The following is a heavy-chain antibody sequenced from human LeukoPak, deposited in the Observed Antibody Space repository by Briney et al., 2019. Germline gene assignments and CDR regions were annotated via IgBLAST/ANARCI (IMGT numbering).Heavy chain of an antibody. CDR1: GFTFSSYW. CDR3: ARDWRQYCSGGSCYFGAD. D-gene: IGHD2-15*01. J-gene: IGHJ4*02. V-gene: IGHV3-7*01. CDR2: IKQDGSEK. Sequence: GGSLRLSCAASGFTFSSYWMSWVRQAPGKGLEWVANIKQDGSEKYYVDSVKGRFTISRDNAKNSLYLQMNSLRAEDTAVYYCARDWRQYCSGGSCYFGADWGQGTLVTVSS.